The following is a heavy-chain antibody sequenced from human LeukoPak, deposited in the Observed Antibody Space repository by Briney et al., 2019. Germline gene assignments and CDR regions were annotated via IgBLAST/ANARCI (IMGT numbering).Heavy chain of an antibody. CDR1: GFTFRTYA. D-gene: IGHD5-12*01. Sequence: SGGSLRLSCAASGFTFRTYAVSWVRQAPGKGLEWVSAISPSGDITYYADSVKGRFTISRDNSKNTLYLEVIRLTPEDSAVYYCAKDDAWLRFGEWSQGTLVTVSS. V-gene: IGHV3-23*01. CDR3: AKDDAWLRFGE. CDR2: ISPSGDIT. J-gene: IGHJ4*02.